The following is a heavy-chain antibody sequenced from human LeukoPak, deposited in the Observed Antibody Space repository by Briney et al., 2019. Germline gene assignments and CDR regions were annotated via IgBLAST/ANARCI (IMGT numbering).Heavy chain of an antibody. Sequence: GGSLRLSCAASGFTFSSYGMHWVRQAPGRGLEWVAFIRYDGSNKYCADSVKGRFTISRDNSKNTLYLQMNSLRAEDTAVYYCAKDPNYYDSSGYYSEFDYWGQGTLVTVSS. V-gene: IGHV3-30*02. CDR3: AKDPNYYDSSGYYSEFDY. J-gene: IGHJ4*02. CDR1: GFTFSSYG. CDR2: IRYDGSNK. D-gene: IGHD3-22*01.